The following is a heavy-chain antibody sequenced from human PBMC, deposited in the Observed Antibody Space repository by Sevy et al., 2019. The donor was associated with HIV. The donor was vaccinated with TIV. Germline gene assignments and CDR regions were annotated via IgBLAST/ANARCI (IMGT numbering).Heavy chain of an antibody. CDR3: AAYFWVSVGCSSSSCYGGFDD. J-gene: IGHJ4*02. V-gene: IGHV4-39*01. CDR2: TYYSGST. D-gene: IGHD2-2*01. Sequence: SETLSLTCSVSGGSVRSSPYYWGWIRQSPGKGLEWIGSTYYSGSTYYNPSLKSRVMISVDTSRNQFSLKLNSVTAADTAVDYWAAYFWVSVGCSSSSCYGGFDDWGQGTAVTVSS. CDR1: GGSVRSSPYY.